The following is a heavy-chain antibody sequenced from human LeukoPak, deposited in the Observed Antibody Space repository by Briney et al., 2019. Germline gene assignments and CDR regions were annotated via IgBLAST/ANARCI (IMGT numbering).Heavy chain of an antibody. CDR2: ISGSDGST. Sequence: GGSLRLSCAASGFTFSSYAMSWVRQAPGKGLEWVSAISGSDGSTYYADSVKGRFTISRDNSKNTLYLQMNSLRAEDTAVYYCANSAGENPYYFDYWGQGTLVTVSS. J-gene: IGHJ4*02. V-gene: IGHV3-23*01. D-gene: IGHD3-16*01. CDR3: ANSAGENPYYFDY. CDR1: GFTFSSYA.